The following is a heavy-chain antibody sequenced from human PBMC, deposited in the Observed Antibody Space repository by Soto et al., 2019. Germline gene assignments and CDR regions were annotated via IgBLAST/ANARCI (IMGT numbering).Heavy chain of an antibody. D-gene: IGHD3-22*01. Sequence: GGSLRLSCAASGFTFSRYGVHWVRQAPGKGLEWVSFISYDGSRTYYADSVKGRFTISRDNSKNTVFLQMDSLRAEDTAVYYCAKNLLEEPADYYDTKADALDTWGQGTMVTVSS. CDR1: GFTFSRYG. CDR3: AKNLLEEPADYYDTKADALDT. CDR2: ISYDGSRT. J-gene: IGHJ3*02. V-gene: IGHV3-30*02.